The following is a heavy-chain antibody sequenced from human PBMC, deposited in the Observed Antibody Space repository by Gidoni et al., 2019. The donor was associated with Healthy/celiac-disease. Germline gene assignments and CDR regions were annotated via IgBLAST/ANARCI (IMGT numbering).Heavy chain of an antibody. V-gene: IGHV1-69*04. Sequence: QVQLVQSGAEVKKAGSSMRVSCKASGGTSRSYALRWVRQAPGQGLEWMGRISAILGIANYAQKFQGRVTITPDKTTSTAYMELSSLRSEDTALYYCSRANFPAITGTTFPFDPWGQGTLVTVSS. CDR2: ISAILGIA. J-gene: IGHJ5*02. CDR1: GGTSRSYA. CDR3: SRANFPAITGTTFPFDP. D-gene: IGHD1-20*01.